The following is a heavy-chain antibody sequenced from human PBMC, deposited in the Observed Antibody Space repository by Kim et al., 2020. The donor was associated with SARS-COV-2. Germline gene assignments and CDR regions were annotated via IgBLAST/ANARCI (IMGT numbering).Heavy chain of an antibody. J-gene: IGHJ6*02. CDR3: ARGNYYYYGMEV. D-gene: IGHD3-10*01. Sequence: GGSLRLSCAASGFTFSDYYMSWIRQAPGKGLEWVSYISSSSSYTNYADSVKGRFTITRDNAKNSLFLLMNSRRAEDTAVYYCARGNYYYYGMEVWGEGITVTVSS. CDR1: GFTFSDYY. CDR2: ISSSSSYT. V-gene: IGHV3-11*03.